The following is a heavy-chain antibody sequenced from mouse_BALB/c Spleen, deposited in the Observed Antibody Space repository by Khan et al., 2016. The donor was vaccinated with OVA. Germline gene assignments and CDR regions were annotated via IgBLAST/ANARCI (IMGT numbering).Heavy chain of an antibody. V-gene: IGHV2-2*02. CDR2: IWSGGTT. D-gene: IGHD2-13*01. J-gene: IGHJ1*01. CDR1: GFSLTSYG. CDR3: ARNGDYVHWYFDV. Sequence: QVQLKQSGPGLVQPSQSLSITCTVSGFSLTSYGVHWVRQSPGKGLEWLGVIWSGGTTDYNAAFISRLSISKDNSKSKVFFKMNSLQANDTAIYYCARNGDYVHWYFDVWGAGTTVTVSS.